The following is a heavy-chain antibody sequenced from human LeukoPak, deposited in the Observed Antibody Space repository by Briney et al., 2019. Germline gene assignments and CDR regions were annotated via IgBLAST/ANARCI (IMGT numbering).Heavy chain of an antibody. J-gene: IGHJ2*01. CDR2: INHSGYT. V-gene: IGHV4-34*01. Sequence: SETLSLTCAVYGESFSGYFWSWIRQPPGKGLEWIGEINHSGYTNYNPSLKSRVTISLDTSKKQFSLRPSSVTAADTAVYYCARIWPDLWGRGTLVTVSS. CDR1: GESFSGYF. D-gene: IGHD3-10*01. CDR3: ARIWPDL.